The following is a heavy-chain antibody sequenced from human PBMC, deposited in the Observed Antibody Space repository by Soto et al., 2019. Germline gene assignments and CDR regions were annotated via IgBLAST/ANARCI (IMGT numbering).Heavy chain of an antibody. Sequence: QVQLVQSGAEVKKPGASVQVSCQASGYTFTSYDINWVRQATGQGLEWMGWMNPNSGNTGYAQKFNGRVTMTRNTSISTAYMELSSLRSEDTAVYYCERSESSLDYWGQGTLVTVSS. CDR1: GYTFTSYD. J-gene: IGHJ4*02. D-gene: IGHD3-10*01. V-gene: IGHV1-8*01. CDR2: MNPNSGNT. CDR3: ERSESSLDY.